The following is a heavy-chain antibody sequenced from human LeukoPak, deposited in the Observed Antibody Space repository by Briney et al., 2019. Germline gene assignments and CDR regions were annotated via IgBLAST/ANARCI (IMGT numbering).Heavy chain of an antibody. CDR1: GGYVNRGTFF. CDR2: ISNSGST. J-gene: IGHJ4*02. Sequence: SETLSLTCAVSGGYVNRGTFFWTWIRKPPGKGLEWIGYISNSGSTNYHPSLKSRVTISSDTSKTQFTLKLTSVTAADTAVYYCARSPSGYRFDSWGQGALVTVSS. CDR3: ARSPSGYRFDS. V-gene: IGHV4-61*01. D-gene: IGHD3-22*01.